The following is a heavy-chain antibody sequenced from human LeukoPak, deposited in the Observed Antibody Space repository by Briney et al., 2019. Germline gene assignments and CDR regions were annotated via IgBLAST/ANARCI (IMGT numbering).Heavy chain of an antibody. CDR3: ARPSSSSPTNWFDP. Sequence: SETLSLTCTVSGGSISSTTYYWGWIRQPPGKGLEWIGSIYHSGSTYYNPSLKSRVTISVDTSKNQFSLKLSSVTAADTAVYYCARPSSSSPTNWFDPWGQGTLVTVSS. J-gene: IGHJ5*02. V-gene: IGHV4-39*01. CDR2: IYHSGST. D-gene: IGHD6-13*01. CDR1: GGSISSTTYY.